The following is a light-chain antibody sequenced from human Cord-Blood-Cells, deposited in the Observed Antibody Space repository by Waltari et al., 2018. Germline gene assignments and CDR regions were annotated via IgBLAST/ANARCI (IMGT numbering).Light chain of an antibody. CDR2: RNK. J-gene: IGLJ2*01. CDR1: SSNIGSNY. Sequence: QSVLTQPPSASGTPGQRVTISCSGSSSNIGSNYVYWYQQLPATAPKLLIYRNKRRPSGVPDRFSGSNAGTSASLAISGLRSEDEADYYCAAWDDSLSGPVFGGGTKLTVL. V-gene: IGLV1-47*01. CDR3: AAWDDSLSGPV.